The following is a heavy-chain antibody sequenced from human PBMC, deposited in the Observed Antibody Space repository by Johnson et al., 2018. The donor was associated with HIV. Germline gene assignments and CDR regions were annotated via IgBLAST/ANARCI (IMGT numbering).Heavy chain of an antibody. V-gene: IGHV3-9*01. Sequence: VQLVESGGGVVQPGRSLRLSCVVSGFTFSSYTMHWVRQAPGKGLEWVSGISWNSGSIGYADSVKGRFTISRDNAKNSLYLQMNSLRAEDTAVYYCARAHFPYCGGDCYSFAFDIWCQGTVVTVSS. CDR2: ISWNSGSI. CDR3: ARAHFPYCGGDCYSFAFDI. D-gene: IGHD2-21*02. J-gene: IGHJ3*02. CDR1: GFTFSSYT.